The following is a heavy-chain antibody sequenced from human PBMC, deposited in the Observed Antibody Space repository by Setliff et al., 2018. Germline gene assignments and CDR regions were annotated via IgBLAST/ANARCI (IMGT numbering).Heavy chain of an antibody. CDR1: GYTFTGYY. J-gene: IGHJ6*03. V-gene: IGHV1-2*02. CDR3: ARATMVRGVSRYYYYYMDV. CDR2: INPNSGGT. D-gene: IGHD3-10*01. Sequence: WASVKVSCKASGYTFTGYYMHWVRQAPGQGLEWMGWINPNSGGTNYAQKFQGRVTMTRDTSISTAYMELSRLRSDDTAVYYCARATMVRGVSRYYYYYMDVWGKGTTVTVSS.